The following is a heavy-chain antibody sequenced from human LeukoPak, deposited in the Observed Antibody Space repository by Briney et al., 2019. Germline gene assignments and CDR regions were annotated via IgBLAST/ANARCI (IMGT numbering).Heavy chain of an antibody. Sequence: SVKVSCKASGGTFSSYAISWVRQAPGQGLEWMGGIIPIFGTANYAQKFQGRVTITADESTSTAYMELSSLRSEDTAVYYCARHYRATITLYHFDYWGQGTLVTVSS. CDR2: IIPIFGTA. V-gene: IGHV1-69*01. D-gene: IGHD5-12*01. CDR3: ARHYRATITLYHFDY. J-gene: IGHJ4*02. CDR1: GGTFSSYA.